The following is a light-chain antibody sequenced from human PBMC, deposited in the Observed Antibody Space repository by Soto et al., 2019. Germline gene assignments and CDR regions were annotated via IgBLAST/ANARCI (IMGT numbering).Light chain of an antibody. V-gene: IGKV1-39*01. Sequence: DIQMNQSPSSLSASVGDRVTITCRASQSISSYLNWYQQKPGKAPKLLIYAASCLQSGVPSRFSGSGSGTDFTLTISSLQPEDFATYYCQQSYSTLFTFGPGTKGDIK. J-gene: IGKJ3*01. CDR3: QQSYSTLFT. CDR2: AAS. CDR1: QSISSY.